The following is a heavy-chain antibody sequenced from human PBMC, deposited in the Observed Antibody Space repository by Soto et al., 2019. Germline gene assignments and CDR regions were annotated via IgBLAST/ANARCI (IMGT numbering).Heavy chain of an antibody. J-gene: IGHJ4*02. V-gene: IGHV3-74*01. Sequence: EVQLLESGGGLVQPGGSLRLSCAASGFTFSAYWMHWVRQAPGKGLVWVSRISSDGSSTTYADCAEDRCIISRDNAKNTLYLQLNSLRAEDTAVYYCARGSRGYSYGYNDYWCQGTLVSVSS. CDR3: ARGSRGYSYGYNDY. D-gene: IGHD5-18*01. CDR1: GFTFSAYW. CDR2: ISSDGSST.